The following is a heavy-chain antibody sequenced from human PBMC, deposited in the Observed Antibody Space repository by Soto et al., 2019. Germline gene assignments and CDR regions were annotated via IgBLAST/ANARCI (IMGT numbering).Heavy chain of an antibody. CDR2: IIPIFGTA. CDR3: ARDILRDYYDSSGYLGYGMDV. D-gene: IGHD3-22*01. CDR1: GGTFSIYA. Sequence: SVKVSCKASGGTFSIYAISWVLQAPGQGLEWMGGIIPIFGTANYAQKFQGRVTITADESTSTAYMELSSLRSEDTAVYYCARDILRDYYDSSGYLGYGMDVWGQGTTVTVSS. V-gene: IGHV1-69*13. J-gene: IGHJ6*02.